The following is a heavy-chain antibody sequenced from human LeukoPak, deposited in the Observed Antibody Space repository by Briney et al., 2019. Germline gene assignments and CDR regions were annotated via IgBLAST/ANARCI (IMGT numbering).Heavy chain of an antibody. CDR1: GSSINSHY. J-gene: IGHJ4*02. V-gene: IGHV4-59*11. CDR2: VFNGGST. D-gene: IGHD2-2*01. Sequence: SETLSLTCSVSGSSINSHYWSWIRQSPGKGLEWIGYVFNGGSTNYNPSLKSRVTMSLDTSRDQFSLRLSSVTAADTAVYYCARTSRPYCSSTSCYYMWYYFDYWGQGTLVTVSS. CDR3: ARTSRPYCSSTSCYYMWYYFDY.